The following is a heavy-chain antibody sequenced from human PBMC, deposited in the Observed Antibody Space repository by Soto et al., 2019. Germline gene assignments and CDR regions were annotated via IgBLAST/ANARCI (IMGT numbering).Heavy chain of an antibody. J-gene: IGHJ6*02. Sequence: PRLSCAASGFTFSSYEMNWVRQAPGKGLEWVSYISSSGSTIYYADSVKGRFTISRDNAKNSLYLQMNSLRGEDAAVYYCASHGVVPAASNYYYYGMGVWGQGTTVTVSS. CDR2: ISSSGSTI. D-gene: IGHD2-2*01. CDR1: GFTFSSYE. V-gene: IGHV3-48*03. CDR3: ASHGVVPAASNYYYYGMGV.